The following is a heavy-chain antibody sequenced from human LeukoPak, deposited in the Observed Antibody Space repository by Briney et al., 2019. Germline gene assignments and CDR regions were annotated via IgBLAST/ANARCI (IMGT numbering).Heavy chain of an antibody. CDR3: ATNTAMAQNYYYYYYMDV. D-gene: IGHD5-18*01. V-gene: IGHV1-18*01. Sequence: ASVKVSCKAFSYTFTRYGVSWVRQAPGQGLEWIGWISGSNGNTNYAQNFQGRVTMTTDTSTSTAYMELRSLRSDDTAVYYCATNTAMAQNYYYYYYMDVWGKGTTVTISS. CDR2: ISGSNGNT. CDR1: SYTFTRYG. J-gene: IGHJ6*03.